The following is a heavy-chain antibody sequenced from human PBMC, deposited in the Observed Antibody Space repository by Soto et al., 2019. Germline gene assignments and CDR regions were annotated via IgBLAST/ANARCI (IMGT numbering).Heavy chain of an antibody. CDR1: CGSISSYY. V-gene: IGHV4-59*01. CDR2: IYYSGST. Sequence: PDTLSLTCTVSCGSISSYYWSSILQPPGKGLEWIGYIYYSGSTNYNPSLKSRVTISVDTSKNQFSLKLSSVTAADTAVYYCARQGRGYSYGYFDYWGQGTLVTVS. CDR3: ARQGRGYSYGYFDY. D-gene: IGHD5-18*01. J-gene: IGHJ4*02.